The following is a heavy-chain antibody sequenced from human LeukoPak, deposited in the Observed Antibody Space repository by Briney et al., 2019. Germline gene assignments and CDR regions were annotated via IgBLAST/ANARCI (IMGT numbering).Heavy chain of an antibody. D-gene: IGHD2-15*01. J-gene: IGHJ4*02. V-gene: IGHV3-33*01. Sequence: GGSLRLSCAASGFTFGNYAMHWVRQAPGKGLEWVAVMWSDGDNRYYADSVKGRFTISRDNSKNTLYLEMNSLRAEDTAVYYCVRDRCSGGSCRLFDYWGQGALVTVSS. CDR3: VRDRCSGGSCRLFDY. CDR1: GFTFGNYA. CDR2: MWSDGDNR.